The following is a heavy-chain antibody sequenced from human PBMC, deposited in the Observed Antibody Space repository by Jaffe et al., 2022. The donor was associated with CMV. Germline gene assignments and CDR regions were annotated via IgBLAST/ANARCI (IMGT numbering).Heavy chain of an antibody. CDR2: IKSKTDGGTT. CDR1: GFTFSNAW. Sequence: EVQLVESGGGLVKPGGSLRLSCAASGFTFSNAWMSWVRQAPGKGLEWVGRIKSKTDGGTTDYAAPVKGRFTISRDDSKNTLYLQMNSLKTEDTAVYYCTTERIDSSGWPLSLSYYYYYYMDVWGKGTTVTVSS. CDR3: TTERIDSSGWPLSLSYYYYYYMDV. J-gene: IGHJ6*03. V-gene: IGHV3-15*01. D-gene: IGHD6-19*01.